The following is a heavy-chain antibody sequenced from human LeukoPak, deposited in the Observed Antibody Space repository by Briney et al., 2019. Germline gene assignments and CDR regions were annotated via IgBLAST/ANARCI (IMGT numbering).Heavy chain of an antibody. V-gene: IGHV3-30-3*01. CDR2: ISYDGSNK. D-gene: IGHD6-19*01. Sequence: GGSLRLSCAASGFTFSSYAMHWVRQAPGKGLEWVAVISYDGSNKYYADSVKGRFTISRDNSKNTLYLQMNSLRAEDTAVYYCARDPGSSGWLFDYWGQGTLVTVSS. CDR1: GFTFSSYA. J-gene: IGHJ4*02. CDR3: ARDPGSSGWLFDY.